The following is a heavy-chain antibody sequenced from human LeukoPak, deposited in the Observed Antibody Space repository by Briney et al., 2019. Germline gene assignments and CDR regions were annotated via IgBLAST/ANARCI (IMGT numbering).Heavy chain of an antibody. D-gene: IGHD3-16*01. CDR2: IIPIFGTA. V-gene: IGHV1-69*13. CDR3: ASGGYYFDY. CDR1: GYTFTGYY. Sequence: SVKVSCKASGYTFTGYYMHWVRQAPGQGLEWMGGIIPIFGTANYAQKFQGRVTITADESTSTAYMELSSLRSEDTAVYYCASGGYYFDYWGQGTLVTVSS. J-gene: IGHJ4*02.